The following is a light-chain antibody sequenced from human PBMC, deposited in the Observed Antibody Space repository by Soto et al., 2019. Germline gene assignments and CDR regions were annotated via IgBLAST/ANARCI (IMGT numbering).Light chain of an antibody. J-gene: IGLJ2*01. CDR1: SSDVGGYNY. CDR2: DVR. CDR3: ASKTTSSTVL. Sequence: QSVLTQPASVSGSPGQSITISCTGTSSDVGGYNYVSWYQQRPGRAPKVLIYDVRIRPSEVSNRFSGSKSGDTASLTISGLQAEDEAVYYCASKTTSSTVLFGGGTKLTVL. V-gene: IGLV2-14*03.